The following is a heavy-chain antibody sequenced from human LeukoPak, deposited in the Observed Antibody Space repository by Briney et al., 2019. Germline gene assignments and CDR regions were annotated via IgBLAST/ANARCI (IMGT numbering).Heavy chain of an antibody. D-gene: IGHD2-15*01. J-gene: IGHJ4*02. Sequence: GGSLRLSCAASGFTFSSYGVHWVRQAPGKGLEGVAVISYDGSNKYYADSVKGRFTISRDNSKNTLYLQMNSLRAEDTAVYYCAKARPLYCSGGSCYFDYWGQGTLVTVSS. V-gene: IGHV3-30*18. CDR1: GFTFSSYG. CDR3: AKARPLYCSGGSCYFDY. CDR2: ISYDGSNK.